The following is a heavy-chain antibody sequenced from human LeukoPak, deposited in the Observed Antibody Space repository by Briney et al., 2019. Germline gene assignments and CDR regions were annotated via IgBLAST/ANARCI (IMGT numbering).Heavy chain of an antibody. V-gene: IGHV3-48*03. CDR3: ARVGGEGVYAIFWGENYYYYYMDV. Sequence: PGGSLRLSCAASGFTFSSYEMNWVRQAPGKGLEWVSYISTGGSAIYYADSVKGRFTISRDNAKNSLYLQMNSLRAEDTAVYYCARVGGEGVYAIFWGENYYYYYMDVWGKGTTVTVSS. J-gene: IGHJ6*03. D-gene: IGHD2-8*01. CDR1: GFTFSSYE. CDR2: ISTGGSAI.